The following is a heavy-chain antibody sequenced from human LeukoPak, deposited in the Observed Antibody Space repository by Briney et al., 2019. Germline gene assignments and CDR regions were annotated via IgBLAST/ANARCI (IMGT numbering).Heavy chain of an antibody. Sequence: SETLSLTCTVSGYSISSGYYWSWIRQPPGKGLEWIGYIYYSGSTNYNPSLKSRVTISVDTSKNQFSLKLSSVTAADTAVYYCASIGGWNSLDYWGQGTLVTVSS. D-gene: IGHD6-19*01. CDR1: GYSISSGYY. CDR3: ASIGGWNSLDY. J-gene: IGHJ4*02. V-gene: IGHV4-61*01. CDR2: IYYSGST.